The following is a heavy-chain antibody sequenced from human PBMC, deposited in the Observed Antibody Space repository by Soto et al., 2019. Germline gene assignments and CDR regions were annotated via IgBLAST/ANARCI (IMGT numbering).Heavy chain of an antibody. CDR2: MSSSSSYM. Sequence: EVQLVESGGGLVKPGGSLRLSCVASGFTFNTYSMTWVRQALGKGLEWVSSMSSSSSYMDYTDSVKGRFTISRDNAKNSLYLQMNSLIAEDTAVYYCARGRVVNFGGGSGYTEGGWDWGQGTMVTVSS. CDR1: GFTFNTYS. D-gene: IGHD2-15*01. V-gene: IGHV3-21*01. J-gene: IGHJ4*02. CDR3: ARGRVVNFGGGSGYTEGGWD.